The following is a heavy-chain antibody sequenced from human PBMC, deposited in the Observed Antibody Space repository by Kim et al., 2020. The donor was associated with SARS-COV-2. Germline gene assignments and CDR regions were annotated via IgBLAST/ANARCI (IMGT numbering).Heavy chain of an antibody. Sequence: GGSLRLSCAASGFTFSNAWMSWVRQAPGKGLEWVGRIKSKTDGGTTDYAAPVKGRFTISRDDSKNTLYLQMNSLKTEDTAVYYCTTEEVAVAVKGYYGMDVWGQGTTVTVSS. CDR1: GFTFSNAW. J-gene: IGHJ6*02. CDR2: IKSKTDGGTT. D-gene: IGHD6-19*01. CDR3: TTEEVAVAVKGYYGMDV. V-gene: IGHV3-15*01.